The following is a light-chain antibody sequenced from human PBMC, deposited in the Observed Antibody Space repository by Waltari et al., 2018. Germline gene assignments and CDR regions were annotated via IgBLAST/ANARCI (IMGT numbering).Light chain of an antibody. J-gene: IGLJ3*02. V-gene: IGLV1-44*01. CDR3: AAWDDSLNGHWV. CDR2: RSD. Sequence: QSVLTQPPSASGTPGPRVTISCSGSASNIGNNLVTWYQQLPGKAPKLLIYRSDQRPSGVPDRFSGSKSGTSASLAISGLQSEDEADYYCAAWDDSLNGHWVFGGGTKVTVL. CDR1: ASNIGNNL.